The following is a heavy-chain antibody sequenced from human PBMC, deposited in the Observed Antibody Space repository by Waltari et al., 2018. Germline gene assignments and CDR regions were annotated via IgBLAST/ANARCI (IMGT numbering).Heavy chain of an antibody. CDR2: IIPIYGAP. Sequence: QVQVVQSGAEVKKPGSSVRVSCKASGGTFSSYAINWVRQAPGQGLEWMGRIIPIYGAPNYEQRFQGRVTITADKSTRTAYMELSSLTYEDTAMYYCAKEMEGIAAVDAFDIWGQGTMVTVSS. J-gene: IGHJ3*02. V-gene: IGHV1-69*13. CDR3: AKEMEGIAAVDAFDI. CDR1: GGTFSSYA. D-gene: IGHD6-13*01.